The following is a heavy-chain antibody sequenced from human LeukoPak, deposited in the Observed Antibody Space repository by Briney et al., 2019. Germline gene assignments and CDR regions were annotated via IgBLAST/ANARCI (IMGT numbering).Heavy chain of an antibody. Sequence: GGSLRLSCAASGFTFSSYGMHWVRQAPGKGLEWVAYISYDGIYKNYTDSVKGRFTIARDNSKTTLYLQMISLRPEDSAVYFCAKDRSTGWCAGFDFWGQGTLVTVSS. CDR2: ISYDGIYK. D-gene: IGHD6-19*01. CDR3: AKDRSTGWCAGFDF. CDR1: GFTFSSYG. V-gene: IGHV3-30*18. J-gene: IGHJ5*01.